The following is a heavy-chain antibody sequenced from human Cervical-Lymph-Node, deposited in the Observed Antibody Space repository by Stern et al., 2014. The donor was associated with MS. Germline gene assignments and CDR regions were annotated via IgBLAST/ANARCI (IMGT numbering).Heavy chain of an antibody. Sequence: VQLVESGGGLVKPGGSLRLSCAASGFTFSDYYMSWIRPAPGKGLERVSYISSSSSYTNYADSVKGRFTISRDNAKNSLYLQMNSLRAEDTAVYYCARQGLLQWLVRGYYFDYWGQGTLVTVSS. CDR2: ISSSSSYT. CDR3: ARQGLLQWLVRGYYFDY. V-gene: IGHV3-11*06. CDR1: GFTFSDYY. J-gene: IGHJ4*02. D-gene: IGHD6-19*01.